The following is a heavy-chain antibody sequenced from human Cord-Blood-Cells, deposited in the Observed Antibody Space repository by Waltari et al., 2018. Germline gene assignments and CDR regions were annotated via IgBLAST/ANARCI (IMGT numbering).Heavy chain of an antibody. CDR3: ARLTYDSSGYFIDY. V-gene: IGHV4-39*01. Sequence: QLQLQESGPGLVKPSETLSLTCTVSGGSISSSSYYWGWIRQPPGKGLEWIGSIYYSGSTYSNPSLKSRVTISVDTSKNQFSLKLSSVTAADTAVYYCARLTYDSSGYFIDYWGQGTLVTVSS. CDR1: GGSISSSSYY. J-gene: IGHJ4*02. CDR2: IYYSGST. D-gene: IGHD3-22*01.